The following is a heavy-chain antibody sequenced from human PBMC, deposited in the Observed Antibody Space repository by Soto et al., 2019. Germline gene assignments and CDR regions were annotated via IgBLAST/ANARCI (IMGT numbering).Heavy chain of an antibody. CDR2: INHSGST. D-gene: IGHD3-3*01. Sequence: SETLSLTCAVYGRSFSGYYWSWVRQPPGKGLEWIGEINHSGSTNYNPSLKSRVTISVDTSKNQFSLKLSSVTAADTAVYYCANTYYDFWSGFYKGYYFDYWGQGTLVTVSS. CDR1: GRSFSGYY. V-gene: IGHV4-34*01. CDR3: ANTYYDFWSGFYKGYYFDY. J-gene: IGHJ4*02.